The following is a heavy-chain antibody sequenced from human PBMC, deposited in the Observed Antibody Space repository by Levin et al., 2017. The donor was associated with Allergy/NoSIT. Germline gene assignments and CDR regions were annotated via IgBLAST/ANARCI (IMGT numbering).Heavy chain of an antibody. CDR2: ISAYNENT. Sequence: ASVKVSCKASGYTFISYGFSWVRQAPGQGLEWMGWISAYNENTNYARKFQGRVTMTTDTSTSTAYMELRSLRSDDTAVYYCARYDSSGWEVPYGMDVWGQGTTVTVSS. CDR3: ARYDSSGWEVPYGMDV. D-gene: IGHD3-22*01. J-gene: IGHJ6*02. CDR1: GYTFISYG. V-gene: IGHV1-18*01.